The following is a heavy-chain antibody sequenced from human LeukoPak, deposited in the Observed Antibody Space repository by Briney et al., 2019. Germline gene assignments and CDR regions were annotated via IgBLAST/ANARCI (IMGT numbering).Heavy chain of an antibody. CDR1: GFTFDDYA. CDR2: ISWNSGSI. Sequence: GRSLRLSCAASGFTFDDYAMHWVRQAPGKGLEWVSGISWNSGSIGYADSVKGRFTISRDNAKNSLYLQMNSLRAEDTAVYYCARNYNWFDPWGQGTLVTVSS. CDR3: ARNYNWFDP. V-gene: IGHV3-9*01. J-gene: IGHJ5*02.